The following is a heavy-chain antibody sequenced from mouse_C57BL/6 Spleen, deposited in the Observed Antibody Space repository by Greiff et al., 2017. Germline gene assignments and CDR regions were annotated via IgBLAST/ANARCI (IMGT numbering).Heavy chain of an antibody. Sequence: EVQLQQSGPELVKPGASVTMSCKASGYTFTDYNMHWVKQSHGKSLEWIGYINPNNGGTSYNQKFKGKATLTVNKSSSTAYMELRSLTSEDSAVYYCARGGYGYDGGYYAMDYWGQGTSVTVSS. D-gene: IGHD2-2*01. CDR3: ARGGYGYDGGYYAMDY. CDR2: INPNNGGT. V-gene: IGHV1-22*01. J-gene: IGHJ4*01. CDR1: GYTFTDYN.